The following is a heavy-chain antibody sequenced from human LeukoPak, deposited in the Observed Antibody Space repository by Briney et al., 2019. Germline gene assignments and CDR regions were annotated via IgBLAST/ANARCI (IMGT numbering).Heavy chain of an antibody. Sequence: SETLSLTCTVSGGSFSSGSYYWSWIRQPPGKGLERIGYIFYTGSTNYNPSLKSRVTISVDASKNHFSLVLTSVTAADTAVYYCARHGPPDSSGDRSYDAFEIWGQGTMVTVSS. CDR3: ARHGPPDSSGDRSYDAFEI. CDR1: GGSFSSGSYY. D-gene: IGHD3-22*01. CDR2: IFYTGST. V-gene: IGHV4-61*03. J-gene: IGHJ3*02.